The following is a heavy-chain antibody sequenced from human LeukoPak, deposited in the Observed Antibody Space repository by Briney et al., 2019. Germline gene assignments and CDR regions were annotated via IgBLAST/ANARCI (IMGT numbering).Heavy chain of an antibody. CDR1: GYTFSNYW. D-gene: IGHD3-3*01. Sequence: GGSLRLSCAASGYTFSNYWMHWVRQAPGKGLEWVSRINSDGSTRNYADSVKGRFTISRDNSKNTLYLQMNSLRAEDTAVYYCAREHYDFWSGYYGIDYYYYMDVWGKGTTVTVSS. J-gene: IGHJ6*03. V-gene: IGHV3-74*01. CDR3: AREHYDFWSGYYGIDYYYYMDV. CDR2: INSDGSTR.